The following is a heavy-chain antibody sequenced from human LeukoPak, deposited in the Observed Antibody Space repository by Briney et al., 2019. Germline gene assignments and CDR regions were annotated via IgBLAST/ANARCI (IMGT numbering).Heavy chain of an antibody. CDR2: FDPEDGET. CDR1: GYTLTELS. Sequence: ASVKVSCKVSGYTLTELSMHWVRQAPGKGLEWMGGFDPEDGETIYAQKLQGRVTMTTDTSTSTAYMELRSLRSDDTAVYYCAREGRRGYFDYWGQGTLVTVSS. CDR3: AREGRRGYFDY. D-gene: IGHD2-15*01. J-gene: IGHJ4*02. V-gene: IGHV1-24*01.